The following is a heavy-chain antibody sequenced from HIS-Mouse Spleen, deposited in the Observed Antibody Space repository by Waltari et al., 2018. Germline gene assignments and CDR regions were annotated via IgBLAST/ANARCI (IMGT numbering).Heavy chain of an antibody. D-gene: IGHD6-19*01. Sequence: QVTLRESGPALVKPTQTLTLTCTFSGFSLSTSGMCVSWIRQPPGKALEWLARIDWDDDKYYNTSLKTRLTISKDTSKNQVVLTMTNMDPVDTATYYCARIAEGYSSGWYAFDYCGQGTLVTVSS. CDR3: ARIAEGYSSGWYAFDY. CDR2: IDWDDDK. J-gene: IGHJ4*02. V-gene: IGHV2-70*15. CDR1: GFSLSTSGMC.